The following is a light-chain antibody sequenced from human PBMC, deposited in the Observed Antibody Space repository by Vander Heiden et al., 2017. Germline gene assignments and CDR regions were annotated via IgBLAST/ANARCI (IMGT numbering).Light chain of an antibody. J-gene: IGLJ2*01. CDR3: CSYAGSSTFVV. CDR2: EVY. Sequence: SALSHPASLSRSPGQPLPVSRTGPSSVVGSYNLVSWYQQHPGKAAKVMIDEVYKRPSGVSNRCSGSKSGNTASLTSAGLQAEDEADYYCCSYAGSSTFVVFGGGTKLTVL. CDR1: SSVVGSYNL. V-gene: IGLV2-23*02.